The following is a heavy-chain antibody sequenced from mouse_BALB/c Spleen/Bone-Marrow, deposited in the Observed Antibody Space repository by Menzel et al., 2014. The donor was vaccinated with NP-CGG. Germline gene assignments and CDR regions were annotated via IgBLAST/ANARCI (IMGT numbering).Heavy chain of an antibody. Sequence: VQLQESGAELARPGASVKMSCKASGYTFTYYTMYWVKQRPGQGLEWIGYINPSSGYTNYNQKFKDKATLTADKSSSTAYMQLSSLTSEDSAVYYCARRDDGYVFFDYWGQGTTLTVSS. J-gene: IGHJ2*01. CDR3: ARRDDGYVFFDY. CDR1: GYTFTYYT. D-gene: IGHD2-3*01. CDR2: INPSSGYT. V-gene: IGHV1-4*01.